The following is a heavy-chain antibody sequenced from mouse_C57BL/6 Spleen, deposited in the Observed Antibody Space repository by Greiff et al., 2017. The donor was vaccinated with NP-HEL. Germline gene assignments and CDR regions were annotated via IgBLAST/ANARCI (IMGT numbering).Heavy chain of an antibody. CDR1: GFTFSDYY. CDR2: INYDGSST. CDR3: ARDVYDGDWYFGV. J-gene: IGHJ1*03. V-gene: IGHV5-16*01. Sequence: EVQLVESEGGLVQPGSSMKLSCTASGFTFSDYYMAWVRQVPEKGLEWVANINYDGSSTYYLDSLKSRFIISRDNAKNILYLQMSSLKSEDTATYYCARDVYDGDWYFGVWGTGTTVTVSS. D-gene: IGHD2-14*01.